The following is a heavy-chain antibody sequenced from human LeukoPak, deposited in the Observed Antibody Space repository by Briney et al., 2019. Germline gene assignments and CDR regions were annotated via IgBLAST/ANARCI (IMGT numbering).Heavy chain of an antibody. J-gene: IGHJ4*02. Sequence: SETLSLTCTVSGGSISSHYWNWIRQPPGEGLEWIGCMYYSGSTNYNPSLKSRVTISVDTSKDQFSLKLSSVTAADTAVYYCARGNWRYYFGYWGRGSLVTVSS. CDR3: ARGNWRYYFGY. CDR2: MYYSGST. D-gene: IGHD1-1*01. V-gene: IGHV4-59*11. CDR1: GGSISSHY.